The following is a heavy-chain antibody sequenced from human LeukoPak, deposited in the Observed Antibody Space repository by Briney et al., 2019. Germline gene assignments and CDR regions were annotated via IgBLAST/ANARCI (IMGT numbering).Heavy chain of an antibody. CDR3: ARGGGYDTDY. Sequence: PSETLSLTCTVSGGSISSGDYYWSWIRQPPGKGLEWIGYIYYSGSTYYNPSLKSRVTISIDTSKNQFSLKLGSVTAADTVVYYCARGGGYDTDYWGQGTLVTVSS. CDR2: IYYSGST. J-gene: IGHJ4*02. D-gene: IGHD5-12*01. CDR1: GGSISSGDYY. V-gene: IGHV4-30-4*08.